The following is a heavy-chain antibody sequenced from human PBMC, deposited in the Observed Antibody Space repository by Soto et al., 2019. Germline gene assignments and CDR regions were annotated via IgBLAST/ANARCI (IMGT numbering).Heavy chain of an antibody. D-gene: IGHD3-10*01. V-gene: IGHV1-69*01. J-gene: IGHJ6*02. CDR2: VSPPFRTS. Sequence: QVQLVQSGAEVQKPGSSVKVSCKTSGVSFNNNGIGWVRQAPGHGLEWMGGVSPPFRTSNYARKFQGRISITADASTGTVNMEQSSLTSEDTAQYYCARVLYYGSGSYSPYGMDVWGQGTTVTVSS. CDR1: GVSFNNNG. CDR3: ARVLYYGSGSYSPYGMDV.